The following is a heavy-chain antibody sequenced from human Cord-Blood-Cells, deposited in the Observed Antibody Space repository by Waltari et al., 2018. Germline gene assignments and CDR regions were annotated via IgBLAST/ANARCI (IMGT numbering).Heavy chain of an antibody. D-gene: IGHD6-13*01. CDR3: ASDRDSSSWFDY. CDR2: ISSSSRYI. CDR1: GFTFSSYN. Sequence: EVQLVESGGGLVKPGGSLRLSWAASGFTFSSYNMNWVRQGPGKRLALVSSISSSSRYIYYTDSVKGRFTISSDHAKNSLYLQMDSLGAGDTAVYYCASDRDSSSWFDYGGQGTLATVSS. J-gene: IGHJ4*02. V-gene: IGHV3-21*01.